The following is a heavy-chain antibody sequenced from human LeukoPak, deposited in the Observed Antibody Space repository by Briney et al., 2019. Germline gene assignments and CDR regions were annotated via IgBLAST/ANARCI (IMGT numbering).Heavy chain of an antibody. CDR1: GFTFSSYA. J-gene: IGHJ6*02. CDR3: AKGMGATLVFRRYGMDV. V-gene: IGHV3-23*01. CDR2: ISGSGGST. Sequence: GGSLRLSCAASGFTFSSYAMSWVRQAPGKGLEWVSAISGSGGSTYYADSVKGRFTISRDNSKNTLYLQMNSLRAEDTAVYYCAKGMGATLVFRRYGMDVWGQGTTVTVSS. D-gene: IGHD1-26*01.